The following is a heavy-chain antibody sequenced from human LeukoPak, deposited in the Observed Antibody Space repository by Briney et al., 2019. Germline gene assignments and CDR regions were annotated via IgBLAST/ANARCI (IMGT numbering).Heavy chain of an antibody. Sequence: PGGSLRLSCAASGFTFSSHSMNWVRQAPGKGLEWVANIKQDGSEKYYADSVKGRFTISRDNARNSLYLQMNSLRAEDTAVYYCARAKVVVAATGLDYWGQGTLVTVSS. CDR2: IKQDGSEK. J-gene: IGHJ4*02. CDR1: GFTFSSHS. V-gene: IGHV3-7*03. D-gene: IGHD2-15*01. CDR3: ARAKVVVAATGLDY.